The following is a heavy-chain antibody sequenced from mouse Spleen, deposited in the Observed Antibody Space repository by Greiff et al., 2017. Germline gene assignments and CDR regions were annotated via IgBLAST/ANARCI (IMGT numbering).Heavy chain of an antibody. D-gene: IGHD1-1*01. V-gene: IGHV2-6*02. Sequence: QVQLKESGPGRVAPSQSLSITCTVSGFSLTSYGVHWVRQPPGKGLEWLVVIWSDGSTTYNSALKSRLSISKDNSKSQVFLKMNSLQTDDTAMYYCARMRITTVVGAMDYWGQGTSVTVSS. CDR2: IWSDGST. J-gene: IGHJ4*01. CDR3: ARMRITTVVGAMDY. CDR1: GFSLTSYG.